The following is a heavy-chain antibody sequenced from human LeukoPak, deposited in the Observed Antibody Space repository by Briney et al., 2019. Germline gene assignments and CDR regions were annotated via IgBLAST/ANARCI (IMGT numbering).Heavy chain of an antibody. J-gene: IGHJ4*02. CDR1: GDSLSSSTDA. D-gene: IGHD1-14*01. V-gene: IGHV6-1*01. Sequence: SQTLSLTCAISGDSLSSSTDAWDWLRQSPARGLEWLGRTYYRSKWYSDYAVSVESRITINPDTSKNQFSLQLNSVTPEDTAVYYCARGANRVFAYWGQGTLVTVSS. CDR3: ARGANRVFAY. CDR2: TYYRSKWYS.